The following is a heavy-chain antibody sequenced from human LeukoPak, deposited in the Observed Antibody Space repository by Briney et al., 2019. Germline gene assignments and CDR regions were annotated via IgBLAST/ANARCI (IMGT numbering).Heavy chain of an antibody. CDR2: INHSGST. V-gene: IGHV4-34*01. CDR3: ARGYSSSWYIRIDWFDP. CDR1: GGSFSGYY. J-gene: IGHJ5*02. D-gene: IGHD6-13*01. Sequence: KPSETLSLTCAVYGGSFSGYYWSWIRQPPGKGLEWIGEINHSGSTNYNPSLKSRVTISVDTSKNQFSLKLSSVTAADTAVYYCARGYSSSWYIRIDWFDPWGQGTLVTVSS.